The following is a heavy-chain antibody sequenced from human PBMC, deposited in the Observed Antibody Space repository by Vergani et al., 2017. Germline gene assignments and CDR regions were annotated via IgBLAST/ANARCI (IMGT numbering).Heavy chain of an antibody. CDR2: IYYSGST. J-gene: IGHJ6*02. CDR3: AGLAVTSYYYGMDV. CDR1: GGPLTSSSYY. V-gene: IGHV4-39*01. Sequence: QVQLQESGPGLVKPSETLSLTCTVLGGPLTSSSYYWGWIRQPPGKGLGWIGGIYYSGSTYYNPSLKSRVTISVNTSKNQFSLKLSSVTAADTAVYYCAGLAVTSYYYGMDVWGQGTTVTVSS.